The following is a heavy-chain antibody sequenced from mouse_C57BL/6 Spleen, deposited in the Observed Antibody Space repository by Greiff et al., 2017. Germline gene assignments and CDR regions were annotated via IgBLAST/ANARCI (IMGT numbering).Heavy chain of an antibody. V-gene: IGHV1-15*01. D-gene: IGHD1-1*01. J-gene: IGHJ3*01. Sequence: QVHVKQSGAELVRPGASVTLSCKASGYTFTDYEMHWVKQTPVHGLEWIGAIDPETGGTAYNQKFKGKAILTADKSSSTAYMELRSLTSEDSAVYYCTPHYYGSSYEGFAYWGQGTLVTVSA. CDR3: TPHYYGSSYEGFAY. CDR2: IDPETGGT. CDR1: GYTFTDYE.